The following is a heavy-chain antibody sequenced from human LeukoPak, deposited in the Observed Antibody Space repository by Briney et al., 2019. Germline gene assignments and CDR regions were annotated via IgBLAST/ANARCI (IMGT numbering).Heavy chain of an antibody. CDR1: GFTFSSYA. Sequence: GGSLRLSRAASGFTFSSYAMSWVRQAPGKGLEWVSTIGDSGGSTYYADSVKGRFTISRDNSKNTLYLQMNSLRAEDTAVYCCAKKPSSGYYYIDYWGQGTLVTVSS. J-gene: IGHJ4*02. CDR3: AKKPSSGYYYIDY. CDR2: IGDSGGST. D-gene: IGHD3-22*01. V-gene: IGHV3-23*01.